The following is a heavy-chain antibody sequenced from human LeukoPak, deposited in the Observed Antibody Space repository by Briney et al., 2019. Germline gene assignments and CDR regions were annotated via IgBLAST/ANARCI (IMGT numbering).Heavy chain of an antibody. D-gene: IGHD2-21*02. Sequence: GGALRLSCAASGFSFSSYSMNWVRQAPGKGLEWVSYISSSSSHLYYADSVKRRFTISRDNVKNALYLHMNSLRAEDTAVYYCARQNRGAYCGGDCYHFDYWGQGTLVSVCS. CDR3: ARQNRGAYCGGDCYHFDY. CDR1: GFSFSSYS. J-gene: IGHJ4*02. V-gene: IGHV3-48*01. CDR2: ISSSSSHL.